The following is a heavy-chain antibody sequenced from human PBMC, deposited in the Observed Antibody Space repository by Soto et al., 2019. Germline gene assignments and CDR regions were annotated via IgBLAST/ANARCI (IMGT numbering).Heavy chain of an antibody. CDR2: INHSGSS. Sequence: QVQLQQWGAGLLKPSETLSLTCAVYGGSFSGYYWSWIRQPPGKGLEWIGEINHSGSSNYNPSLKRRVTTSVDTSKNQRSRKLSSVTAADTAVYYCARGRDYWGQGTLVTVSS. CDR1: GGSFSGYY. CDR3: ARGRDY. V-gene: IGHV4-34*01. J-gene: IGHJ4*02.